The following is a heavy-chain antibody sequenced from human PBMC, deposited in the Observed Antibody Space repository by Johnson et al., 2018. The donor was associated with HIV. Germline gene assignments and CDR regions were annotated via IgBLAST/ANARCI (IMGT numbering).Heavy chain of an antibody. D-gene: IGHD6-6*01. CDR1: GFTFSDYY. V-gene: IGHV3-11*04. Sequence: VQLVESGGGLVKPGGSLRLSCAASGFTFSDYYMSWIRQAPGKGLEWVSYISSSGSTIYYADSVKGRVTISRDNAKNSLYLQMNSLRAEDMAVYYCTSSSSYIVDAFDIWGQGTMVTVSS. CDR2: ISSSGSTI. CDR3: TSSSSYIVDAFDI. J-gene: IGHJ3*02.